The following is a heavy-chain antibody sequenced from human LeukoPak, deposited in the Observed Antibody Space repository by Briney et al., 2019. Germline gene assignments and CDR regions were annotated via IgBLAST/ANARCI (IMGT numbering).Heavy chain of an antibody. CDR2: IYYSGST. CDR1: GGSISSYY. J-gene: IGHJ4*02. V-gene: IGHV4-59*01. CDR3: ARVGYSGYDIDY. D-gene: IGHD5-12*01. Sequence: SETLSLTCTVSGGSISSYYWSWIRQPPGKGLEWIGYIYYSGSTKYNPSLKSRVTISVDTSKNQFSLKLSSVTTADTAVYYCARVGYSGYDIDYWGQGTLVTVSS.